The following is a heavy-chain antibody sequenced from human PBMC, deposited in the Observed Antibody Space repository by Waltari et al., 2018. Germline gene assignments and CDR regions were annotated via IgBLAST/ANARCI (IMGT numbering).Heavy chain of an antibody. J-gene: IGHJ3*02. Sequence: QVQLVQSGAEVKKPGASVTVSCKASGYTFTSYYMHWVRQAPGQGLEWMGIINPSGGSTSYAQKFQGRVTMTRDTSTSTVYMELSSLRSEDTAVYYCARGGVVVVTPGAFDIWGQGTMVTVSS. CDR3: ARGGVVVVTPGAFDI. CDR2: INPSGGST. D-gene: IGHD2-21*02. CDR1: GYTFTSYY. V-gene: IGHV1-46*01.